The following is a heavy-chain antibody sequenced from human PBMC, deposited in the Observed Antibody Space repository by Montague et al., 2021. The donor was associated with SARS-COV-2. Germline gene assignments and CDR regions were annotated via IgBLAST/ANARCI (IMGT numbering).Heavy chain of an antibody. CDR3: ARGLAAAGIGFGWFDP. CDR2: IYSGGST. D-gene: IGHD6-13*01. CDR1: GFTVSSNY. V-gene: IGHV3-66*01. J-gene: IGHJ5*02. Sequence: SLRLSCAASGFTVSSNYMSWVRQAPGKGLEWVSVIYSGGSTYYADSVXGRFTISRDNSKNTLYLQMNSLRAEDTAVYYCARGLAAAGIGFGWFDPWGQGTLVTVSS.